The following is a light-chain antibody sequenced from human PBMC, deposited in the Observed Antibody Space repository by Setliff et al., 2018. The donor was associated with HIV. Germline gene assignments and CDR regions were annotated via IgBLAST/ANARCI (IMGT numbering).Light chain of an antibody. CDR2: DVT. CDR3: SSYTSNNSGV. J-gene: IGLJ1*01. Sequence: LTQPASVSGSPGQSITISCTGTSSDVGGYNYVSWYQQHPGKAPKLMIYDVTNRPSGVSNRFSGSNSGNTASLTISGLQAEGEADYYCSSYTSNNSGVFGTGTKVTVL. V-gene: IGLV2-14*03. CDR1: SSDVGGYNY.